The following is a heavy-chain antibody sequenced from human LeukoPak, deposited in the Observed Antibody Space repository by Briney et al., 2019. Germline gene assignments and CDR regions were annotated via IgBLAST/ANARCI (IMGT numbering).Heavy chain of an antibody. CDR1: GFTFSSYG. Sequence: GGSLRLSCAASGFTFSSYGMHWVRQAPGKGLEWVAVISYDGSNKYYADSVKGRFTISRDNSKNTLYLQMNSLRAEDTAVYYCAKVATAAGTDYWGQGTLVTVSS. CDR3: AKVATAAGTDY. D-gene: IGHD6-13*01. V-gene: IGHV3-30*18. J-gene: IGHJ4*02. CDR2: ISYDGSNK.